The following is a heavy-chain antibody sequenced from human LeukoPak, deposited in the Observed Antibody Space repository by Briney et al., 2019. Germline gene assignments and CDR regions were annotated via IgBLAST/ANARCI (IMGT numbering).Heavy chain of an antibody. Sequence: GGSLRLSCAASGFTFSHFWMSWVRQTPGKGLEWVAYIKKTGSETYYVDSVKGRFTITRDNTRNSLFLQMYSLRAEDTAVYFCAREDGYCSGGNCYSYFDSWGQGTLVTVSS. CDR2: IKKTGSET. CDR3: AREDGYCSGGNCYSYFDS. V-gene: IGHV3-7*01. J-gene: IGHJ4*02. D-gene: IGHD2-15*01. CDR1: GFTFSHFW.